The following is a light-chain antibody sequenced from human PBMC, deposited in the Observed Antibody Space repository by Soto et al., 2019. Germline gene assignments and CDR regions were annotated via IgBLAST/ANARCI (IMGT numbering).Light chain of an antibody. CDR1: GSNIGNNF. CDR2: DDV. CDR3: CSYAGTGVDYYV. J-gene: IGLJ1*01. Sequence: QSVLTQPPSVSATPGQKITISCSGGGSNIGNNFVSWYQQRPGKAPKFIIYDDVRRPSGVSNRFSGSKSGNTASLTISGLQAEDEADYYCCSYAGTGVDYYVFGSGTKVTVL. V-gene: IGLV2-23*01.